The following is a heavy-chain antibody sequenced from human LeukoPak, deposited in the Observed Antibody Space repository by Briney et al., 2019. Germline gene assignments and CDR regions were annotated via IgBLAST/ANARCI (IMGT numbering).Heavy chain of an antibody. CDR2: ISAYNGNT. V-gene: IGHV1-18*01. J-gene: IGHJ5*02. D-gene: IGHD3-22*01. CDR3: ARVVTMIVVVIKSGWFDP. Sequence: ASVKVSCKASGYTFTSYGISWARQAPGLGLEWMGWISAYNGNTNYAQKLQGRVTMTTDTSTSTAYMELRSLRSDDTAVYYCARVVTMIVVVIKSGWFDPWGQGTLVTVSS. CDR1: GYTFTSYG.